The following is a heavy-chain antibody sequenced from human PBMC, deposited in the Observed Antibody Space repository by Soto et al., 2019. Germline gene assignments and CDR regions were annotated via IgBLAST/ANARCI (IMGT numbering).Heavy chain of an antibody. Sequence: GGSLRLSCAASGLTLSKYWVHWVRQAPGQGLVCVSRINSDGTSTGYADSVKGRFTISRDNAKNTLYLQMNSLRVEDMAVYYCARDPIGYYYDNSWYHDYLGQGTPVTASS. CDR1: GLTLSKYW. CDR2: INSDGTST. J-gene: IGHJ4*02. D-gene: IGHD3-22*01. V-gene: IGHV3-74*01. CDR3: ARDPIGYYYDNSWYHDY.